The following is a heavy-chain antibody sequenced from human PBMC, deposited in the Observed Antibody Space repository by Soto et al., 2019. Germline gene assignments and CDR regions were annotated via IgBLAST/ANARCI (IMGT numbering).Heavy chain of an antibody. Sequence: SETLSLTCTVSGGSISSSSYYWGWIRQPPGKGLEWIGSIYYSGSTYYNPSLKSRVTISVDTSKNQFSLKLSSVTAADTAVYYCARRGGSFYYYYYGMDVWGQGTTVTVSS. CDR2: IYYSGST. V-gene: IGHV4-39*01. J-gene: IGHJ6*02. CDR3: ARRGGSFYYYYYGMDV. CDR1: GGSISSSSYY. D-gene: IGHD1-26*01.